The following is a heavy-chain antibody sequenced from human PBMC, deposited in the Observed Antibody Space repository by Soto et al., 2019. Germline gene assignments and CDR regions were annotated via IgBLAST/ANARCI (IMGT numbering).Heavy chain of an antibody. CDR1: GYTFTSYY. D-gene: IGHD6-19*01. CDR3: ARGLAVAYSPALL. J-gene: IGHJ4*02. Sequence: QVQLEQSGAEVKNPGASVKVSCKASGYTFTSYYMHWGRQAPGQGLEWMGVINPGGGITSYAENLHGRVTMTRDTSTSTAYMELSSLRSEDTAIYYCARGLAVAYSPALLWGQGTLLTVYS. V-gene: IGHV1-46*01. CDR2: INPGGGIT.